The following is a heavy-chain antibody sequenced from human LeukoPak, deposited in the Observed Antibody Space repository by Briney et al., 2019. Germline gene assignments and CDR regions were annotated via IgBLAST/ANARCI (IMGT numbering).Heavy chain of an antibody. CDR2: ISSDGSYK. CDR3: ARGRIPYGDRFYGMDV. Sequence: GGSLRLSCAASGFTFSSYGMHWVRQAPGKGLEWVAVISSDGSYKYYADSVKGRFTISRDNAKNSLYLQMNSLRAEDTAVYYCARGRIPYGDRFYGMDVWGQGTTVTVSS. V-gene: IGHV3-30*03. J-gene: IGHJ6*02. D-gene: IGHD4-17*01. CDR1: GFTFSSYG.